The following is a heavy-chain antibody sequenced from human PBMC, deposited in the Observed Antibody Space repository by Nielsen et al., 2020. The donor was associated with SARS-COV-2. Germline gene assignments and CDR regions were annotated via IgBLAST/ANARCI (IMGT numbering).Heavy chain of an antibody. CDR3: AWNYGSGSYYPGHDAFDI. CDR2: IDPSDSYT. D-gene: IGHD3-10*01. Sequence: VRQMPGTGLEWMGRIDPSDSYTNYSPSFQGHVTISADKSISTAYLQWSSLKASDTAMYYCAWNYGSGSYYPGHDAFDIWGQGTMVTVSS. V-gene: IGHV5-10-1*01. J-gene: IGHJ3*02.